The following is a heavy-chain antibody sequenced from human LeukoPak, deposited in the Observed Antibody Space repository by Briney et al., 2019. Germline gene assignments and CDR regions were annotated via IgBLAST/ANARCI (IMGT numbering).Heavy chain of an antibody. CDR1: GFTFSSYS. CDR3: ASSGGNSDFDY. D-gene: IGHD4-23*01. Sequence: PGGSLRLSCAASGFTFSSYSMNWVRQTPGKGLEWVSYISSSSSTIYYADSVKGRFTISRDNAKNSLYLQMTSLRAEDTAVYYCASSGGNSDFDYWGQGTLVTVSS. J-gene: IGHJ4*02. CDR2: ISSSSSTI. V-gene: IGHV3-48*04.